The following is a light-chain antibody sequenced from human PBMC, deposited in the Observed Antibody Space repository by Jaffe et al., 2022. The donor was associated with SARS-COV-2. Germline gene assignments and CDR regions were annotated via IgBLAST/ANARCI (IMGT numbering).Light chain of an antibody. Sequence: SYELTQPLSVLVALGQTARITCGGNNIGNKNVHWYQQKSGQAPVLVIYSDTNRPSGIPERFSGSNSGNTATLTISRAQGGDEADYYCQVWDSSTVVFGGGTKLTVL. V-gene: IGLV3-9*01. CDR2: SDT. J-gene: IGLJ2*01. CDR3: QVWDSSTVV. CDR1: NIGNKN.